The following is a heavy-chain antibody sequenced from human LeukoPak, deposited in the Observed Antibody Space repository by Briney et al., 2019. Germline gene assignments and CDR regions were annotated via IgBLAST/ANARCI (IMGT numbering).Heavy chain of an antibody. Sequence: SETLSLTCTVSGASISSYYWSWIRQPAGKGLEWIGRIYTSGNSLYNPSLKSRVTMSVDTSKNQFSLNLTSVTAADTAVYYCARDPRGGATYFDSWGQGTLVTVSS. V-gene: IGHV4-4*07. CDR1: GASISSYY. CDR2: IYTSGNS. J-gene: IGHJ4*02. CDR3: ARDPRGGATYFDS. D-gene: IGHD1-26*01.